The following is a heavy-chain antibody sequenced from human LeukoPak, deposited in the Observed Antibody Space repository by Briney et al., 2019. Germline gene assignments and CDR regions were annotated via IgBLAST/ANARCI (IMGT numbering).Heavy chain of an antibody. CDR2: IYYSGST. CDR3: AKGGASSVPFDY. CDR1: GGSISSSSYY. J-gene: IGHJ4*02. V-gene: IGHV4-39*01. Sequence: SETLSLTCTVSGGSISSSSYYWGWIRQPPGKGLEWIGSIYYSGSTYYNPSLKSRVTISVDTSKNQFSLKLSSVTAADTAVYYCAKGGASSVPFDYWGQGALVTVSS. D-gene: IGHD6-19*01.